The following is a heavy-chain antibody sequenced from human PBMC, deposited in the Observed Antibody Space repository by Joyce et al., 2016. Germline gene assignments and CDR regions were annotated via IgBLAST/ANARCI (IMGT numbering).Heavy chain of an antibody. Sequence: EVQLVESGGGLVKPGRSLRLSCTSSGFIFGDYAMNWFRQAPGKGLEWVCFIRSKAYGGKTDYAASVKGRFTISRDDSKSLAYLQMNSLKTEDTAVYYCTRIGDCSGGSCYEGWFDPWGQGTLVTVSS. CDR1: GFIFGDYA. D-gene: IGHD2-15*01. V-gene: IGHV3-49*05. CDR3: TRIGDCSGGSCYEGWFDP. J-gene: IGHJ5*02. CDR2: IRSKAYGGKT.